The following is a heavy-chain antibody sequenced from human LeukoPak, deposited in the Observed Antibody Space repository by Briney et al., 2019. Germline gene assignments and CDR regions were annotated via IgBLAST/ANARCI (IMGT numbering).Heavy chain of an antibody. CDR3: AKTQVLGTYYLDY. CDR1: GFTFSSYG. J-gene: IGHJ4*02. V-gene: IGHV3-33*06. CDR2: IWYDGSNK. D-gene: IGHD7-27*01. Sequence: GGSLRLSCAASGFTFSSYGMHWVRQAPGKGLEWVAVIWYDGSNKYYADSVKGRFTISRDNSKNTLYLQMNSLRAENTAVYYCAKTQVLGTYYLDYWGQGTLVTVSS.